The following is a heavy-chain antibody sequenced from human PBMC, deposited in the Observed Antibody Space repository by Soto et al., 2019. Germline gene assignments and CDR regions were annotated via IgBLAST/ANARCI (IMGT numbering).Heavy chain of an antibody. J-gene: IGHJ6*02. Sequence: SETLSLTCTVSGGSISSGGYYWSWIRQHPGKCLEWIGYIYYSGSTYYNPSLKSRVTISVDTSKNQFSLKLSSVTAADTAVYYCARTPFYDSSGYYRNYYYYGMDAWGQGTTVTVSS. V-gene: IGHV4-31*03. D-gene: IGHD3-22*01. CDR2: IYYSGST. CDR1: GGSISSGGYY. CDR3: ARTPFYDSSGYYRNYYYYGMDA.